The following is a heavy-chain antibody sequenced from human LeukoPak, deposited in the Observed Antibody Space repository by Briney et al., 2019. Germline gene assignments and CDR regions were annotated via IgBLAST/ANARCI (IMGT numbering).Heavy chain of an antibody. J-gene: IGHJ6*02. V-gene: IGHV3-9*01. Sequence: GGSLRLSCAASGFTFDNYAMHWVRQAPGKGLEWVSGLTWNGANIAYADSVRGRFTVSRDNAKNSLYLQMNSLRAEDTALYYCARDIGSSWYYYYYGIDVWGHGTTVTVSS. D-gene: IGHD6-13*01. CDR2: LTWNGANI. CDR1: GFTFDNYA. CDR3: ARDIGSSWYYYYYGIDV.